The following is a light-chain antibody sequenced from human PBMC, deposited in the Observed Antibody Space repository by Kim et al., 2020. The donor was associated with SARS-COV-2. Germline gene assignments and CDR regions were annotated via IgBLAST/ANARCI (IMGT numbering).Light chain of an antibody. CDR2: GAS. J-gene: IGKJ4*01. V-gene: IGKV3-20*01. CDR3: QHYGSSVLT. CDR1: QSLSSTY. Sequence: EIVLTQSPGTLSLSPGERATLSCRASQSLSSTYLAWYQQKPGQAPRLLIYGASSRATGIPDRFSGSGSGTDFTLTISRLEAEDFAVFYCQHYGSSVLTFGGGTQVDIK.